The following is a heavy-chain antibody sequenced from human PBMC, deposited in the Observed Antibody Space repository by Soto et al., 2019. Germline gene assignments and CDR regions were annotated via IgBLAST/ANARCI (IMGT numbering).Heavy chain of an antibody. Sequence: GGSLRLSCAASGFTFSSYAMSWVRQAPGKGLEWVSAISGNGSGKYYADSVKGRFTISRDNAKNTLYLEMNSLRAEDTAVYYCARALAAAGSLWGQGTLVTVSS. V-gene: IGHV3-23*01. CDR2: ISGNGSGK. D-gene: IGHD6-13*01. CDR1: GFTFSSYA. CDR3: ARALAAAGSL. J-gene: IGHJ4*02.